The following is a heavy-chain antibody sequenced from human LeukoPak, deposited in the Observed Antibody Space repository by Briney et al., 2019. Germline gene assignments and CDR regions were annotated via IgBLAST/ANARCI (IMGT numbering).Heavy chain of an antibody. Sequence: GESLKISCKGSGYRFNAYWIAWVRQMPGKGLEWMGIIYPDDSDTRHSPSFQGQVTISADKSVRTAYLQWSSLKASDTAMYYCARPNITPYYDSRGYDAFDVWGQGTMVTVSS. CDR2: IYPDDSDT. CDR3: ARPNITPYYDSRGYDAFDV. CDR1: GYRFNAYW. V-gene: IGHV5-51*01. J-gene: IGHJ3*01. D-gene: IGHD3-22*01.